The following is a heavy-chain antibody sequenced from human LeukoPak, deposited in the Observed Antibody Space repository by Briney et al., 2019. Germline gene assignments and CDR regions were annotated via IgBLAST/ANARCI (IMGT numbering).Heavy chain of an antibody. Sequence: GGSLRLSCAASGFTFDDYAMSWVRQAPGKGLEWVSAISGSGGSTYYADSVKGRFTISRDNSKNTLYLQMNSLRAEDTAVYYCAKDPRYYDSSGQTGYWGQGTLVTVSS. CDR1: GFTFDDYA. D-gene: IGHD3-22*01. CDR2: ISGSGGST. CDR3: AKDPRYYDSSGQTGY. V-gene: IGHV3-23*01. J-gene: IGHJ4*02.